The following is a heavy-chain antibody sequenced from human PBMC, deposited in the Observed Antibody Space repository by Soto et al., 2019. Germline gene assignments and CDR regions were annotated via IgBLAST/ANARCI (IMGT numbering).Heavy chain of an antibody. CDR3: AREHDSSGYSHHDAFDI. CDR2: IIPIFGTA. Sequence: QVQLVQSGAEVKKPGSSVKVSCKASGGTFSSYAISWVRQAPGQGLEWMGGIIPIFGTANYAQKFQGRVTSTADESTSTAYMELSSLRSEDTAVYYCAREHDSSGYSHHDAFDIWGQGTMVTVSS. V-gene: IGHV1-69*12. CDR1: GGTFSSYA. J-gene: IGHJ3*02. D-gene: IGHD3-22*01.